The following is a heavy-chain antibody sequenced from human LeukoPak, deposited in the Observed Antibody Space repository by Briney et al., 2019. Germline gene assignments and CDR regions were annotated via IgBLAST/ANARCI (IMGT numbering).Heavy chain of an antibody. V-gene: IGHV4-34*01. CDR3: ARGGIAVAVRDY. D-gene: IGHD6-19*01. Sequence: SETLSLTCAVSGGSFSGYYWSWIRQPPGKGLEWIGEINHSGSTNYNPSLKSRVTISVDPSKNQFSLKLRSVTAADTAVYYCARGGIAVAVRDYWGQGTLVTVSS. CDR2: INHSGST. J-gene: IGHJ4*02. CDR1: GGSFSGYY.